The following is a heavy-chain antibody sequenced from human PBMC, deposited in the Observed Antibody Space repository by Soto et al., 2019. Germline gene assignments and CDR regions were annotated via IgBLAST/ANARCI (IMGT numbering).Heavy chain of an antibody. CDR1: GSIFSGSE. V-gene: IGHV3-73*01. J-gene: IGHJ4*02. Sequence: EVQLVESGGTLVQPGGSLKLSCVASGSIFSGSEMHWVRQASGKGLEWIGRIGSRLNNYATVYGASMRGRFTISRDDSRNTAYLQMNRLRTEDTSIYDCTLYNIWAGYRFAYWGRGSLVTVSS. CDR3: TLYNIWAGYRFAY. CDR2: IGSRLNNYAT. D-gene: IGHD3-9*01.